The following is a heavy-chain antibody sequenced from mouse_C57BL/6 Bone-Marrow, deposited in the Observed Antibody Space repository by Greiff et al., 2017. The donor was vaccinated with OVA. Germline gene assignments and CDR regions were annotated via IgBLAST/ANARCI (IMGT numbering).Heavy chain of an antibody. Sequence: VKLMGSGAELVRPGASVTLSCKASGYTFTDYEMHWVKQTPVHGLEWIGAIDPETGGTAYNQKFKGKAILTADKSSSTAYMELRSLTSEDSAVYYCTRRDDYGDYWGQGTTLTVSS. J-gene: IGHJ2*01. V-gene: IGHV1-15*01. D-gene: IGHD2-4*01. CDR3: TRRDDYGDY. CDR1: GYTFTDYE. CDR2: IDPETGGT.